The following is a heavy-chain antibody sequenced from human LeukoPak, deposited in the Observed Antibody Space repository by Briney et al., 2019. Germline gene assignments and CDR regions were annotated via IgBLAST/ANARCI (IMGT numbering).Heavy chain of an antibody. J-gene: IGHJ5*02. Sequence: SVKVSCKASGGTFSSYAISWVRQAPGQGLEWMGGIIPIFGTANYAQKFQGRVTITTDESTSTAYMELSSLRSEDTTVYYCARFTVTTSWFDPWGQGTLVTVSS. CDR2: IIPIFGTA. V-gene: IGHV1-69*05. CDR1: GGTFSSYA. CDR3: ARFTVTTSWFDP. D-gene: IGHD4-17*01.